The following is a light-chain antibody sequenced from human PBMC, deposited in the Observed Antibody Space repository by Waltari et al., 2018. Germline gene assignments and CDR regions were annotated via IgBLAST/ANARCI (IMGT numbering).Light chain of an antibody. J-gene: IGLJ3*02. CDR2: VNSDGSH. CDR1: SGYRIHA. CDR3: QTGGHGTWV. V-gene: IGLV4-69*01. Sequence: LVLTQSPSASASLGASVKLTRTLRSGYRIHAHAWPHQQPGKSPRYLMKVNSDGSHRKGDDIPDRFSASNSGTECYLTISSLQSEDEADYYCQTGGHGTWVFGGGTKLTVL.